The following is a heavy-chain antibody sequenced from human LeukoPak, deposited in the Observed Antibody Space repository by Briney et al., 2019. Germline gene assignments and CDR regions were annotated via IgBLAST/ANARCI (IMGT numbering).Heavy chain of an antibody. CDR2: IYYSGST. V-gene: IGHV4-39*01. J-gene: IGHJ3*02. CDR1: GGSISSSTYY. CDR3: ALRRSYYDFWNGIDAFDI. Sequence: PSETLSLTCTVSGGSISSSTYYWGWIRQPPGKGLEWIGTIYYSGSTYSNPSLKSRVTIFVDTSKNQFSLKLSSVTAADTALYYCALRRSYYDFWNGIDAFDIWGQGTMVTVSS. D-gene: IGHD3-3*01.